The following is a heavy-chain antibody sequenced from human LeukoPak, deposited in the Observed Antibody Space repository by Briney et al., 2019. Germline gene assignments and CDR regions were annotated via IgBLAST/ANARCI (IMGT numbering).Heavy chain of an antibody. V-gene: IGHV4-39*07. Sequence: PSETLSLTCTVSGGSISSSSYYWGWIRQPPGKGLEWIGSIYYSGSTYYNPSLKSRVTISVGTSKNQFSLKLSSVTAAETAVYYCARVEYGDYGDWFDPWGQGTLVTVSS. CDR2: IYYSGST. CDR3: ARVEYGDYGDWFDP. D-gene: IGHD4-17*01. CDR1: GGSISSSSYY. J-gene: IGHJ5*02.